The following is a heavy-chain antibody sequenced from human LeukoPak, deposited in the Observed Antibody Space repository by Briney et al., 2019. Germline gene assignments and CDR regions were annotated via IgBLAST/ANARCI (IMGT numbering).Heavy chain of an antibody. CDR3: ARESSSGWYGGFDY. D-gene: IGHD6-19*01. V-gene: IGHV4-4*07. CDR2: IYTSGST. CDR1: GGSISSYY. J-gene: IGHJ4*02. Sequence: SETLSLSCTVSGGSISSYYWSWIRQPAGKGLEWIGRIYTSGSTNYNPSLKSRVTISVDKSKNQFSLKLSSVTAADTAVYYCARESSSGWYGGFDYWGQGTLVTVSS.